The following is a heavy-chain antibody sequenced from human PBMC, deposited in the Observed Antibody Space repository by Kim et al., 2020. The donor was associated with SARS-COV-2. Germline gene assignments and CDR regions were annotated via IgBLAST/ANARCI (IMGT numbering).Heavy chain of an antibody. CDR3: ARDGTENYYGSGSYGYFDY. Sequence: GRFTISIDNSKSTLYLQMDSLRAEDTAVYYCARDGTENYYGSGSYGYFDYWGQGTLVTVSS. V-gene: IGHV3-30*01. J-gene: IGHJ4*02. D-gene: IGHD3-10*01.